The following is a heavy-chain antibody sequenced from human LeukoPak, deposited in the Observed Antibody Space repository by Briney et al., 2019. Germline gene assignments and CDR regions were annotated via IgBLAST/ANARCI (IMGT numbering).Heavy chain of an antibody. CDR3: ARQYYYDSSGYSLWYYYYYMDV. D-gene: IGHD3-22*01. J-gene: IGHJ6*03. CDR2: IIPIFGTA. V-gene: IGHV1-69*13. CDR1: GYIFTDYY. Sequence: SVKVSCKASGYIFTDYYMHWVRQAPGQGLEWMGGIIPIFGTANYAQKFQGRVTITADESTSTAYMELSSLRSEDTAVYYCARQYYYDSSGYSLWYYYYYMDVWGKGTTVTVSS.